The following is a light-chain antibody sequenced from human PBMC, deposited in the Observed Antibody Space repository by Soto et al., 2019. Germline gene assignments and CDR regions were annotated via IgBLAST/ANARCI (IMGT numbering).Light chain of an antibody. J-gene: IGKJ4*01. CDR2: GAS. CDR3: QQYNNWRT. V-gene: IGKV3-15*01. Sequence: ATLSCRASQSVSSNLAWYQQKPGQAPRLLIYGASTRATGIPARFSGSGSGTEFTLTISSLQSEDFAVYYCQQYNNWRTFGGGTKVDIK. CDR1: QSVSSN.